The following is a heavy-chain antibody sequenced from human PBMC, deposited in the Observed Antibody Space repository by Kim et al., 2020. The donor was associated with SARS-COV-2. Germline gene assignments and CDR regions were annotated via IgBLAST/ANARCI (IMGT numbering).Heavy chain of an antibody. V-gene: IGHV4-59*01. CDR3: ARSEGRASWHHFDY. Sequence: SETLSLTCTVSSDSFSAYYWSWIRQFPGKGLEWIGYIFYSGNTNYSPSLKSRVTISWYTSRSQFSLDLTSVTEADTAVYYCARSEGRASWHHFDYWGQG. J-gene: IGHJ4*02. CDR1: SDSFSAYY. CDR2: IFYSGNT. D-gene: IGHD3-3*02.